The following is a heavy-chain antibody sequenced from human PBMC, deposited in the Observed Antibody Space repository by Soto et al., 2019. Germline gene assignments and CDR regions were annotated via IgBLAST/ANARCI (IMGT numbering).Heavy chain of an antibody. CDR3: ARTDYGTAYFDP. CDR2: IFYSGTA. CDR1: GDSISGGSHY. D-gene: IGHD3-10*01. J-gene: IGHJ5*02. Sequence: SETLSLTCTVSGDSISGGSHYWSWIGQPPGKGLEWIGYIFYSGTAYYNPSLKSRLTISVDTSKNQFSLKLSSVTAADTAVYYCARTDYGTAYFDPWGQGSLVTVSS. V-gene: IGHV4-30-4*01.